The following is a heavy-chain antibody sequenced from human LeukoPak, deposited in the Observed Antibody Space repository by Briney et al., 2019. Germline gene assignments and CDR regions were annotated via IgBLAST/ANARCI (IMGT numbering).Heavy chain of an antibody. CDR3: ARGGSSGYYFFPSGNGDAFDI. CDR1: GGTFSSYA. D-gene: IGHD3-22*01. V-gene: IGHV1-69*01. Sequence: SVKVSCKASGGTFSSYAISWVGQAPGQGLEWMGGIIPIFGTANYAQKFQGRVTITADESTSTAYMELSSLRSEDTAVYYCARGGSSGYYFFPSGNGDAFDIWGQGTMVTVSS. CDR2: IIPIFGTA. J-gene: IGHJ3*02.